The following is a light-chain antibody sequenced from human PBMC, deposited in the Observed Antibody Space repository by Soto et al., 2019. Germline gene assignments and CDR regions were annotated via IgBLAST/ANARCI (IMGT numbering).Light chain of an antibody. Sequence: QSALTQPPSASGSPGQSVTISCTGTSSDVGAYNSVSWYQHHPGKAPKLIIYEVNKGPSGVPDRFSGSKSGNTASLTVSGLQAEDEADYFCNSYTTSATYVFGSGTKVTVL. CDR2: EVN. CDR3: NSYTTSATYV. J-gene: IGLJ1*01. V-gene: IGLV2-8*01. CDR1: SSDVGAYNS.